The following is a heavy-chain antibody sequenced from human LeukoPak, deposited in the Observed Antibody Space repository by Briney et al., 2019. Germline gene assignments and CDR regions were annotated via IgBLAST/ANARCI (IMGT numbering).Heavy chain of an antibody. V-gene: IGHV4-39*02. Sequence: SETLSLTCAVSGGSISSGSYLWGWIRQPPGKGLEWIASTYYSGNTYYNPSLKSRVTISADTSRNHFSLRLNSVTAADTAIYYCARDTGTYYYGSGTHNAFDIWGQGTIVTVSS. CDR1: GGSISSGSYL. J-gene: IGHJ3*02. D-gene: IGHD3-10*01. CDR3: ARDTGTYYYGSGTHNAFDI. CDR2: TYYSGNT.